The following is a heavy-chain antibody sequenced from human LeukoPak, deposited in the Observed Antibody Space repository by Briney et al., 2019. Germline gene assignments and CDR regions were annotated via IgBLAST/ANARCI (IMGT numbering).Heavy chain of an antibody. Sequence: SETLSLTCTVSGGSISSSSYYWSWIRQHPGKGLEWIGYIYYSGSTYYNPSLKSRVTISVDTSKNQFSLKLSSVTAADTAVYYCARDFPTDYYYYGMDVWGQGTTVTVSS. CDR1: GGSISSSSYY. CDR3: ARDFPTDYYYYGMDV. V-gene: IGHV4-31*03. J-gene: IGHJ6*02. CDR2: IYYSGST.